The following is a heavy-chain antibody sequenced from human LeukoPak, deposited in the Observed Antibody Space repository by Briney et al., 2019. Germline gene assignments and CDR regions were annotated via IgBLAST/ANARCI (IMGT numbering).Heavy chain of an antibody. CDR3: AKDLKLRYFDWFEGDH. CDR2: FSGSGGST. J-gene: IGHJ4*02. Sequence: GGSLRLSCAASGFTFSSYAMSWVRQAPGKGLEWVSAFSGSGGSTYYADSVKGRFTISRDNSKNTLYLQMNSLRAEDTAVYYCAKDLKLRYFDWFEGDHWGQGTLVTVSS. V-gene: IGHV3-23*01. D-gene: IGHD3-9*01. CDR1: GFTFSSYA.